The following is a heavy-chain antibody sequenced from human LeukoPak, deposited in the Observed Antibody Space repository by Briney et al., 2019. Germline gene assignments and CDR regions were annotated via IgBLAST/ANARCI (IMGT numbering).Heavy chain of an antibody. J-gene: IGHJ6*02. D-gene: IGHD6-19*01. CDR3: ARAGSSSGWFRYYYYYGMDV. V-gene: IGHV1-8*01. Sequence: ASVKVSCKASGYTFTSYDINWARQATGQGLEWMGWMNPNSGNTGYAQKFQGRVTMTRNTSISTAYMELSSLRSEDTAVYYCARAGSSSGWFRYYYYYGMDVWGQGTTVTVSS. CDR2: MNPNSGNT. CDR1: GYTFTSYD.